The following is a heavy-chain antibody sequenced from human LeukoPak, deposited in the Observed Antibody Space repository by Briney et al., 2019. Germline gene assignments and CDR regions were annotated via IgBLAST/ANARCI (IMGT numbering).Heavy chain of an antibody. CDR1: GGSISSGGYY. Sequence: SQTLSFTCTVSGGSISSGGYYWSWIRQHPGKGLEWIGYIYYSGSTYYNPSLKSRLTISVDTSKNQFSLKLSSVTAADTAVYYCARTRYSSGWFFDYWGQGTLVTVSS. V-gene: IGHV4-31*03. CDR3: ARTRYSSGWFFDY. J-gene: IGHJ4*02. CDR2: IYYSGST. D-gene: IGHD6-19*01.